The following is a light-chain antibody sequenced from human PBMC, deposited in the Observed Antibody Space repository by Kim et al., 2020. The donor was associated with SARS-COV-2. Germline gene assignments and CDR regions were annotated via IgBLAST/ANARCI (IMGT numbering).Light chain of an antibody. J-gene: IGLJ3*02. CDR3: QVWDSSTAV. Sequence: SYELTQPLSVSVALGQTARITCGVNNIGSKNVHWYQQKPGQAPVLVIYRDSNRPSGIPERFSGSNSGNTASLTISRAQAGDEADYYCQVWDSSTAVFGGG. CDR2: RDS. V-gene: IGLV3-9*01. CDR1: NIGSKN.